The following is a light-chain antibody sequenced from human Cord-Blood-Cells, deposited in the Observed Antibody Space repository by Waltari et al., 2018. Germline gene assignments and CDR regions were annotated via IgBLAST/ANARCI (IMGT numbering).Light chain of an antibody. CDR1: QSISSW. V-gene: IGKV1-5*01. J-gene: IGKJ2*01. Sequence: DIQMTQSPSTLSASVRDRVTITCRASQSISSWLAWDQQKPGKAPKLLIYDASSLESGGPSRFRGSGSGAAFTLTISSLQPDDFATYYCQQYNSYPYTFGQGTKLEIK. CDR2: DAS. CDR3: QQYNSYPYT.